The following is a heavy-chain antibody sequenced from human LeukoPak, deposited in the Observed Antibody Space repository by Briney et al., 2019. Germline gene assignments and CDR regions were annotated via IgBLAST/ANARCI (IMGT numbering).Heavy chain of an antibody. J-gene: IGHJ6*02. CDR1: GFTFSSYA. D-gene: IGHD1-26*01. CDR2: ISYDGSNK. V-gene: IGHV3-30*04. CDR3: ARDDGSYYTVNYYYYGMDV. Sequence: GGSLRLSCAASGFTFSSYAMHWVRQAPGKGLEWVAVISYDGSNKYHADSVKGRFTISRDNSKNTLYLQMNSLRAEDTAVYYCARDDGSYYTVNYYYYGMDVWGQGTTVTVSS.